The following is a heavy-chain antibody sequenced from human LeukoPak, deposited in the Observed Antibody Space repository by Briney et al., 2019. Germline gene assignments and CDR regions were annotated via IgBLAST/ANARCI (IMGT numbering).Heavy chain of an antibody. J-gene: IGHJ4*02. CDR2: INPHSGDT. V-gene: IGHV1-2*02. D-gene: IGHD4-17*01. Sequence: GASVKVSCKASRSSFTGYYMHSVRQAPGQGREWMGWINPHSGDTNYAQTFQGRVTVTRDTSVRTVYLEHITTRSAITVLEYCVFQPSTATTTHLDYWGQGTLVTVSS. CDR3: VFQPSTATTTHLDY. CDR1: RSSFTGYY.